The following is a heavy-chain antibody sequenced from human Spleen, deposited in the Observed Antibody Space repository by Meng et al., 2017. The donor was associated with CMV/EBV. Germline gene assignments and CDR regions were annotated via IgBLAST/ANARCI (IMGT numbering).Heavy chain of an antibody. CDR2: ISSSGSTI. CDR1: GFTFSDYY. Sequence: GESLKISCAASGFTFSDYYMSWIRQAPGKGLEWVSYISSSGSTIYYADSVKGRFTISRDNAKNSLYLQMNSLRAEDTAVYYCARAHDFWSGYGYYYYGMDVWGQGTTVTVSS. V-gene: IGHV3-11*01. CDR3: ARAHDFWSGYGYYYYGMDV. D-gene: IGHD3-3*01. J-gene: IGHJ6*02.